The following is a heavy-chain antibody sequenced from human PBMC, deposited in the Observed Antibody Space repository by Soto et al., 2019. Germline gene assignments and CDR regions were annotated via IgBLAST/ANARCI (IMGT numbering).Heavy chain of an antibody. D-gene: IGHD6-13*01. Sequence: ASVKVSCKASGYTFTSYYMHWVRQAPGQGLEWMGIINPSGGSTSYAQKFQGRVTMTRDTSTSTVYMELSSLRSEDTAVYYCARDVYSSSWSFVGSHFDYWGQGTLVTVSS. CDR1: GYTFTSYY. CDR3: ARDVYSSSWSFVGSHFDY. CDR2: INPSGGST. V-gene: IGHV1-46*03. J-gene: IGHJ4*02.